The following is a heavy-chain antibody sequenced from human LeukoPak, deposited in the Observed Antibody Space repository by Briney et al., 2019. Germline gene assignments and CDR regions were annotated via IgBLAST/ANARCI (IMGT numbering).Heavy chain of an antibody. Sequence: GGSLRLSCSASGVTLGTHAMSWVRQAPGKGLEWVSAISFSGDVTFYADSVKGRFTISRDNSKNTLYLQMNSLRAEDTAVYYCAKIAVADSYYFDYWGQGTLVTVSS. CDR1: GVTLGTHA. CDR3: AKIAVADSYYFDY. CDR2: ISFSGDVT. J-gene: IGHJ4*02. D-gene: IGHD6-19*01. V-gene: IGHV3-23*01.